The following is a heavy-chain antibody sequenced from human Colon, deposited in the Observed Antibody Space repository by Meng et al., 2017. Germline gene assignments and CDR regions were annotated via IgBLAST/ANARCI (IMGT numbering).Heavy chain of an antibody. Sequence: SETLSLTCAVSGYSINSDFYWGWIRQFPGKGLEWIGSVYHSGSTYHNPSLKSRVTMSVDTSKNQFSLKLSSVTAADTAVYYCAKDMFHESVGLLDDWGQGTLVTVSS. CDR3: AKDMFHESVGLLDD. V-gene: IGHV4-38-2*02. CDR2: VYHSGST. J-gene: IGHJ4*02. D-gene: IGHD3-10*02. CDR1: GYSINSDFY.